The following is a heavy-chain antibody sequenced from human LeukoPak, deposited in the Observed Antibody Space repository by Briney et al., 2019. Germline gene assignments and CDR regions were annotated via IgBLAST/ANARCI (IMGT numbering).Heavy chain of an antibody. CDR2: ISPDGKDT. V-gene: IGHV3-74*01. Sequence: GGSLRLSCAASGFTFSNYWIYWVRQVPGKGLVWVSRISPDGKDTSHADSVKGRFTISRDNAKNTLYLQMNSLRAEDTAVYYCARRAGDYSHPYDYWGQGTLVTVSS. CDR1: GFTFSNYW. J-gene: IGHJ4*02. CDR3: ARRAGDYSHPYDY. D-gene: IGHD3-22*01.